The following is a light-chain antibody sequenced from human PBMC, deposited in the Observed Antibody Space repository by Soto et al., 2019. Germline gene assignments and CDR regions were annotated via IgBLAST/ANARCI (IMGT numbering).Light chain of an antibody. V-gene: IGKV3-20*01. CDR3: QQYGDSPLT. CDR2: AAS. Sequence: EILLTQSPSTLSLSPGEGVTLSCRASQSLTVNSLAWYQQKPGQAPRLLIYAASTRAAAVPDRFTGSGSGTDFALTISRLEPEDFGVYYCQQYGDSPLTSGPGTKVDIK. J-gene: IGKJ3*01. CDR1: QSLTVNS.